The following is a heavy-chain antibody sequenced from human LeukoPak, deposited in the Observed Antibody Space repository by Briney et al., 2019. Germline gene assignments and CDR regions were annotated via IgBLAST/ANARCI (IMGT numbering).Heavy chain of an antibody. CDR1: GFTFSSYA. V-gene: IGHV3-30*04. CDR2: ISYDGSNK. D-gene: IGHD1-26*01. J-gene: IGHJ4*02. CDR3: ASLDRGSYYSFDC. Sequence: GGSLRLSCAASGFTFSSYAMHWVRQAPGKGLEWVAVISYDGSNKYYADSVKGRFTISRDNAKNSLYLQMNSLRAEDTAVYYCASLDRGSYYSFDCWGQGTLVTVSS.